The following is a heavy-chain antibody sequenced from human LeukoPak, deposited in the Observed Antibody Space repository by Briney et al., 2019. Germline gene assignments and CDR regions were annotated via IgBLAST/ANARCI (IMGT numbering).Heavy chain of an antibody. CDR2: PNPNDGHT. D-gene: IGHD1-26*01. V-gene: IGHV1-46*01. CDR3: ARLSSVSYTRGTFDI. J-gene: IGHJ3*02. Sequence: GASVNVSFKSSVYTFTNHYMNWVRQAPGQGREGMGVPNPNDGHTTYAQMFQGRVTMTRDTSSNTVYMELSSLRYEDTAVYFCARLSSVSYTRGTFDIWGEGTLVTVSS. CDR1: VYTFTNHY.